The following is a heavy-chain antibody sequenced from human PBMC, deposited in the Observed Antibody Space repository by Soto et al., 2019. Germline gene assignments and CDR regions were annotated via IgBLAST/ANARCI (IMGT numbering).Heavy chain of an antibody. V-gene: IGHV4-31*03. CDR1: GGSISSGGYY. CDR3: ARLASSGWPIEY. J-gene: IGHJ4*02. CDR2: TYYSGNT. D-gene: IGHD6-19*01. Sequence: QVQLQESGPGLIEPSQTLTLTCTVSGGSISSGGYYWNWIRQHPGKGLEWIGYTYYSGNTYYNPSLNSRVTISAETSKSQFSRKRSSVTAADTAVYYCARLASSGWPIEYWGQGTLGTVSS.